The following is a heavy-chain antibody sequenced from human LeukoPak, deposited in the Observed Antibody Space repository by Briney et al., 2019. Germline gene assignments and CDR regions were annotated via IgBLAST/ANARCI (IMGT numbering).Heavy chain of an antibody. CDR3: ARWEYCSSTSCYTPFDY. D-gene: IGHD2-2*01. Sequence: SVKVSCKASGGTFSSYAISWVRQAPGQGLEWMGGIIPIFGTANYAQKFQGRVTITADESTSTAYMELSSLRSEDTAVYYCARWEYCSSTSCYTPFDYWGQGTLVTVSS. J-gene: IGHJ4*02. CDR1: GGTFSSYA. V-gene: IGHV1-69*13. CDR2: IIPIFGTA.